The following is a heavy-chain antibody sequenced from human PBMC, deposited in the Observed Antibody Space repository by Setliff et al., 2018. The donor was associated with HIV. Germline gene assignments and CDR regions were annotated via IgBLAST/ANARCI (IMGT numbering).Heavy chain of an antibody. D-gene: IGHD1-26*01. CDR3: TRTRAPYFFDF. Sequence: SETLSLTCTVSGGSISCYFWSWIRQPPGKALEWIGYIYTSGSTNYNPSLMSRLTIPVDTSKNQFSLQLNTVTAADTAVYFCTRTRAPYFFDFWGQGAQVTVSS. V-gene: IGHV4-4*08. J-gene: IGHJ4*02. CDR2: IYTSGST. CDR1: GGSISCYF.